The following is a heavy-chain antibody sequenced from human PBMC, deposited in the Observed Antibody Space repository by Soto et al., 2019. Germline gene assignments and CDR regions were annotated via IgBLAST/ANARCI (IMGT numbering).Heavy chain of an antibody. D-gene: IGHD1-26*01. J-gene: IGHJ4*02. CDR3: AKEGGLSGSYYISSSYYFDY. CDR2: ISYDGSNT. Sequence: QVQLVESGGGVVQPGRSLRLSCVASGFTFSSYGMHWVRQAPGKGLEWVAIISYDGSNTYYADSVKGRFTISRDNSKNTLYLKMNSLRAEDTYVYYCAKEGGLSGSYYISSSYYFDYWGQGTLVTVSS. CDR1: GFTFSSYG. V-gene: IGHV3-30*18.